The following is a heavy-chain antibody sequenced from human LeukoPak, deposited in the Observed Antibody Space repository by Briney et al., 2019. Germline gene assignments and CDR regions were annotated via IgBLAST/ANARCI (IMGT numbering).Heavy chain of an antibody. CDR2: IRSDGVEK. V-gene: IGHV3-7*03. CDR3: AREFTGYGNTDY. J-gene: IGHJ4*02. D-gene: IGHD5-12*01. CDR1: GVSLSMYC. Sequence: GGSLRLSCTAAGVSLSMYCMSWVRQAPGKGLEWVANIRSDGVEKYYVDSVRGRFTISTDTAKNTLYLQMNSLRADDTAVYYCAREFTGYGNTDYWGQGTLVTVSS.